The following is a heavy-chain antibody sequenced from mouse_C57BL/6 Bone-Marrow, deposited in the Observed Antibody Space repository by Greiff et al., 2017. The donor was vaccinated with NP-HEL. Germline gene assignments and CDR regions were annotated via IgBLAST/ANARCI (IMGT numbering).Heavy chain of an antibody. D-gene: IGHD2-2*01. CDR3: AWRVTTPFDV. Sequence: EVKLVESGGGLVQPGGSLSLSCAASGFTFTDYYMSWVRQPPGKALEWLGFIRNKANGYTTEYSASVKGRFTISRDNSQSILYLQMNALRAEDSATYYCAWRVTTPFDVWGTGTTVTVSS. V-gene: IGHV7-3*01. CDR2: IRNKANGYTT. CDR1: GFTFTDYY. J-gene: IGHJ1*03.